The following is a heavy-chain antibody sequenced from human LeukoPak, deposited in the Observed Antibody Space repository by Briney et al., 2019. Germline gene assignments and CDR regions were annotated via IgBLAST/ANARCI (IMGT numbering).Heavy chain of an antibody. CDR1: GFTFSSYG. CDR3: ESFEGRYSYGLTPFDY. J-gene: IGHJ4*02. D-gene: IGHD5-18*01. V-gene: IGHV3-33*01. CDR2: IWYDGSNK. Sequence: GGSLRLSCAASGFTFSSYGVHWVRQAPGKGLEWVAVIWYDGSNKYYADSVKGRFTISRDNSKNTLYLQVNSLRAEDTAVYYCESFEGRYSYGLTPFDYWGQGTLVTVSS.